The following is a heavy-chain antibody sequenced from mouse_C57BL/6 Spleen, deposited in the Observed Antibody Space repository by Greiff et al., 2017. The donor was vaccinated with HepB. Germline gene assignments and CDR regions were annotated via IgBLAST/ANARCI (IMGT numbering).Heavy chain of an antibody. Sequence: EVKLMESGGGLVKPGGSLKLSCAASGFTFSDYGMHWVRQAPEKGLEWVAYISSGSSTIYYADTVKGRFTISRDNAKNTLFLQMTSLRSEDTAMYYCARDGYYGSTWFGYWGQGTLGTVSA. J-gene: IGHJ3*01. CDR2: ISSGSSTI. V-gene: IGHV5-17*01. CDR3: ARDGYYGSTWFGY. D-gene: IGHD1-1*01. CDR1: GFTFSDYG.